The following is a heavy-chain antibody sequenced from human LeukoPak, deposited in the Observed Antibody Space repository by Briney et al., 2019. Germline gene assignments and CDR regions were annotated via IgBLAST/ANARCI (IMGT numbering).Heavy chain of an antibody. CDR3: AREGPSLYDRGAIDI. CDR2: ISSSSSYI. Sequence: GSLRLSCAASGFTFSSYSMNWVRQAPGKGLEWVSSISSSSSYIYYADSVKGRFTISRDNAKNSLYLQMNSLRAEDTAVYYCAREGPSLYDRGAIDIWGQGTMVTVSS. V-gene: IGHV3-21*01. J-gene: IGHJ3*02. CDR1: GFTFSSYS. D-gene: IGHD3-22*01.